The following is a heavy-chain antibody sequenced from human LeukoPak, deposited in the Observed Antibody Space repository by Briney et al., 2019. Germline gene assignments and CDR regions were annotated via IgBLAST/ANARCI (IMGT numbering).Heavy chain of an antibody. CDR1: GGSISSSNYY. J-gene: IGHJ5*02. CDR2: IYYSGST. CDR3: AREEGQWFDP. V-gene: IGHV4-39*07. Sequence: SETLSLTCTVSGGSISSSNYYWGWIRQPPGKKLEWIGSIYYSGSTYYNPSLKSRVTISVGTSKNQFSLKLSSVTAADTAVYYCAREEGQWFDPWGQGTLVTVSS.